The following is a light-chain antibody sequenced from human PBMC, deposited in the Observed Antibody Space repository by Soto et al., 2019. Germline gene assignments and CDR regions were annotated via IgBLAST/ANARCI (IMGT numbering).Light chain of an antibody. CDR1: QTISSW. J-gene: IGKJ1*01. CDR3: QHYNSYSEA. CDR2: KAS. V-gene: IGKV1-5*03. Sequence: IQNPQSPSTLSGSVGDRVTITCRASQTISSWLAWYQQKPGKAPKLLIYKASTLKSGVPSRFSGSGSGTEFTLTISSLQPDDFATYYCQHYNSYSEAFGQGTKVDI.